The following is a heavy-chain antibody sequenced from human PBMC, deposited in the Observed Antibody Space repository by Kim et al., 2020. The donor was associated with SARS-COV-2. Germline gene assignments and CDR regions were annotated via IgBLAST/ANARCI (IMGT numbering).Heavy chain of an antibody. Sequence: SETLSLTCTVSGVSISIYYWSWIRQPPGKGLEWIGYMYYSGSTTYNPSLKSRVTMSVDTSKNEFSLKLTSVTAADTAIYYCARDVGMDVWGQGTTATVSS. CDR2: MYYSGST. CDR3: ARDVGMDV. V-gene: IGHV4-59*01. J-gene: IGHJ6*02. CDR1: GVSISIYY.